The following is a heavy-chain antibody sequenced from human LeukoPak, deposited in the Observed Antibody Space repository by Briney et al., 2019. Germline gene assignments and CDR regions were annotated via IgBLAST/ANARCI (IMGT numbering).Heavy chain of an antibody. CDR2: INHSGST. CDR3: ARIYCSGGSCYGDY. J-gene: IGHJ4*02. CDR1: GGSFSGYY. V-gene: IGHV4-34*01. Sequence: PSETLSLTCAVYGGSFSGYYWSWIRQPPGKGLEWIGEINHSGSTNYNPSLKSRVTISVDTSKNQFSLKLSSVTTADTAVYYCARIYCSGGSCYGDYWGQGTLVTVSS. D-gene: IGHD2-15*01.